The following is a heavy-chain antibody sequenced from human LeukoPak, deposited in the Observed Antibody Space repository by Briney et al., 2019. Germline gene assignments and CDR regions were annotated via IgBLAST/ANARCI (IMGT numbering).Heavy chain of an antibody. V-gene: IGHV3-43D*03. CDR1: GSTFDDYA. CDR2: ISWDGGST. J-gene: IGHJ4*02. Sequence: GGSLRLSCAASGSTFDDYAMHGVRQPPGRGLEGASLISWDGGSTYYADAVKGRFTITSDNSKNSLYLQMNSLRAEDTALYSCAKDIRGSTSWYGLDYWGQGTLVTVSS. CDR3: AKDIRGSTSWYGLDY. D-gene: IGHD6-13*01.